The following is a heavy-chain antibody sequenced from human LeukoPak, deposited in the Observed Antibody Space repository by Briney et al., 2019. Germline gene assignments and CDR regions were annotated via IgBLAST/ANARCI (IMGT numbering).Heavy chain of an antibody. Sequence: SETLSLTCAVYGGSFSGYYWSWIRQPPGKGLEWIGEINHSGSTNYNPSLKSRVTISVDTSKNQFSLKLSSVTAADTAVYYCARPSRITGADYWGQGTLVTVSS. CDR1: GGSFSGYY. CDR2: INHSGST. V-gene: IGHV4-34*01. D-gene: IGHD3-16*01. CDR3: ARPSRITGADY. J-gene: IGHJ4*02.